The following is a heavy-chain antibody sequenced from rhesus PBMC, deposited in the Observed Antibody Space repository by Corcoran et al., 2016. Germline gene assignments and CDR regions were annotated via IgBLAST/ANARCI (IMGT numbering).Heavy chain of an antibody. CDR2: IYGRSESS. CDR3: AKSFNNFNRFDV. CDR1: GTPINHNY. D-gene: IGHD3-3*01. J-gene: IGHJ5-1*01. Sequence: QVRLQESGPGLVKPSETRPLTCVVPGTPINHNYWNWIRQAPGKGREWIGRIYGRSESSDYNPSLKSRVTISIDTSKNQLSLKLLSLTAADTAVYYCAKSFNNFNRFDVWGAGVLVTVSS. V-gene: IGHV4S2*01.